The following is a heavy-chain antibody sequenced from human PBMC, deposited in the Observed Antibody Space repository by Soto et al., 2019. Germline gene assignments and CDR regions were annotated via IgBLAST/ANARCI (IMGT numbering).Heavy chain of an antibody. CDR1: GYTFTGYD. CDR3: ARGLTTPQPIRRFDP. CDR2: MNPNSGNT. Sequence: ASVKVSCKASGYTFTGYDINWVRQATGQGPEWMGWMNPNSGNTGYAQKFQGRVTMTRNTSISTAYMELSSLRSEDTAVYYCARGLTTPQPIRRFDPWGQGTQVTVSS. V-gene: IGHV1-8*01. D-gene: IGHD4-4*01. J-gene: IGHJ5*02.